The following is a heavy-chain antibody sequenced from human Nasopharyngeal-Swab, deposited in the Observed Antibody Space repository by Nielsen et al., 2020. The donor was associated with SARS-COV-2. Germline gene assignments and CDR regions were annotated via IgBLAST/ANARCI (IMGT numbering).Heavy chain of an antibody. CDR3: ARVGTIFGVVSGVD. D-gene: IGHD3-3*01. J-gene: IGHJ4*02. V-gene: IGHV1-3*01. CDR2: INAGNGNT. Sequence: ASVKVSCKASGYTFTSYAMHWVRQAPGQRLEWMGWINAGNGNTKYSQKFQGRVTITADKSTSTAYMELSSLRSEDTAVYYCARVGTIFGVVSGVDWGQGTLVTVSS. CDR1: GYTFTSYA.